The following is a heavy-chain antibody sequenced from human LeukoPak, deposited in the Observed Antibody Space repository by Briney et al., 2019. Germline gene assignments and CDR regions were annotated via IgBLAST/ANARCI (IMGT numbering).Heavy chain of an antibody. CDR3: AKDRPNYYGSNGHYYRRDGDY. Sequence: GGSLRLSCAASGFTFSIYAMSWVRQAPGKGLQWVSSISSSGDGTYYADSVKGRFTISRDNSENMLYLQMNSLRVEDTAVYFCAKDRPNYYGSNGHYYRRDGDYWGQGTLVTVSS. CDR2: ISSSGDGT. J-gene: IGHJ4*02. CDR1: GFTFSIYA. V-gene: IGHV3-23*01. D-gene: IGHD3-22*01.